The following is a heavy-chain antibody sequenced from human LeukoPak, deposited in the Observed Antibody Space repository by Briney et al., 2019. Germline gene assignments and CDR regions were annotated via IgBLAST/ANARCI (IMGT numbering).Heavy chain of an antibody. CDR1: GGSISSYY. CDR2: THYNGNT. D-gene: IGHD1-1*01. Sequence: PSETLSLTCSVSGGSISSYYWSWIRQPPGKGLEWIGNTHYNGNTHYNPSLKSRVTISVDTSKNQFSLKVSSVTAADTAVYYCARDSTLDYWGQGSLVTVSS. J-gene: IGHJ4*02. CDR3: ARDSTLDY. V-gene: IGHV4-4*08.